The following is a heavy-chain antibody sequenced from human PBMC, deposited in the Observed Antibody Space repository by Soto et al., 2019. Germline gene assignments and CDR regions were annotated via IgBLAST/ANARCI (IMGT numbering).Heavy chain of an antibody. Sequence: QVQLVQSGAEVKKPGASVKVSCKASGYTFTSYGITWVRQAPGQGLEWMGWISANNGNTNYVQKFRGRVTMTTDTPTSTADMALRSLRSDATAVYYCARDQEIPYYWGKGTLVTVSS. CDR2: ISANNGNT. J-gene: IGHJ4*02. CDR1: GYTFTSYG. D-gene: IGHD2-21*01. V-gene: IGHV1-18*01. CDR3: ARDQEIPYY.